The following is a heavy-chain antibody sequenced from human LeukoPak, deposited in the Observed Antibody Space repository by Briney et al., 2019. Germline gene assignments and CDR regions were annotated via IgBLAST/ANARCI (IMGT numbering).Heavy chain of an antibody. Sequence: GGSLGLSCAASGFTFRSYAMSWVRQSPGKGLEFVSVISGSGSSTYYADSVKGRFPISRDNSKNTLYLQINRLRVDDTAVYYCAKKAEGYGDSVTQHWGQGTLVTVSS. J-gene: IGHJ1*01. V-gene: IGHV3-23*01. D-gene: IGHD4-17*01. CDR1: GFTFRSYA. CDR2: ISGSGSST. CDR3: AKKAEGYGDSVTQH.